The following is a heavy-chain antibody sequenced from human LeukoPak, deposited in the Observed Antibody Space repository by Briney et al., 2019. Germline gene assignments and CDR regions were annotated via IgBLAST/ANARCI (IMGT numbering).Heavy chain of an antibody. CDR1: GFIVGNNY. Sequence: PGGSLRLSCAASGFIVGNNYMRWVRQAPWKGLEWVSVIYSGGDTYYADSVKGRFTISRDSSENTLYLQMNSLRAEDTAMYYCARDPSAVAANTYGWGQGTQVTVSS. CDR2: IYSGGDT. CDR3: ARDPSAVAANTYG. D-gene: IGHD4/OR15-4a*01. J-gene: IGHJ4*02. V-gene: IGHV3-66*01.